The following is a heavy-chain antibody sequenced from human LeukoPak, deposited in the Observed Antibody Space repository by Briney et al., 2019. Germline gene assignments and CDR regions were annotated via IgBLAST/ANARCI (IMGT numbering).Heavy chain of an antibody. V-gene: IGHV1-18*01. D-gene: IGHD3-10*01. CDR2: ISAYNGNT. J-gene: IGHJ4*02. Sequence: ASVKVSCKASGYTFTSYGISWVRQAPGQGLEWMGWISAYNGNTNYAQKLQGRVTMTTDTSTSTAYMELRSLRSEDTAVYYCATGLLWFGELLSQWYYFDYWGQGTLVTVSS. CDR3: ATGLLWFGELLSQWYYFDY. CDR1: GYTFTSYG.